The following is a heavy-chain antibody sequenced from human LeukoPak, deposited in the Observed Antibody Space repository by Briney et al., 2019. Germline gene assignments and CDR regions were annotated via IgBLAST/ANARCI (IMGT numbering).Heavy chain of an antibody. Sequence: PGGSLRLSCAASGFTFSSYAMSWVRQAPGKGLEWVSAISGSGGSTYYADSVKGRFTISRDNPKNTLYLQMNSLRAEDTAVYYCAKDRHLITTTPFDYWGQGTLVTVSS. CDR2: ISGSGGST. CDR3: AKDRHLITTTPFDY. J-gene: IGHJ4*02. D-gene: IGHD1-14*01. CDR1: GFTFSSYA. V-gene: IGHV3-23*01.